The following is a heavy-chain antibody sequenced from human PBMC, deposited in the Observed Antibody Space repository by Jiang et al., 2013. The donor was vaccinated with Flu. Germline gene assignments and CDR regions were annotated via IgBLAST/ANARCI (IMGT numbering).Heavy chain of an antibody. CDR1: GGSISSYY. J-gene: IGHJ3*02. Sequence: GPGLVKPSETLSLTCTVSGGSISSYYWSWIRQPPGKGLEWIGYIYYSGSTNYNPSLKSRVTISVDTSKNQFSLKLSSVTAADTAVYYCARSTQRWLQLRSTVAFDIWGQGTMVTVSS. CDR3: ARSTQRWLQLRSTVAFDI. CDR2: IYYSGST. D-gene: IGHD5-24*01. V-gene: IGHV4-59*01.